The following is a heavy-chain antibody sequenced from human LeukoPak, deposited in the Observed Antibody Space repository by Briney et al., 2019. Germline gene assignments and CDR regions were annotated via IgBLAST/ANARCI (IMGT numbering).Heavy chain of an antibody. CDR3: ARAPTYYYDSSGYYYFDY. CDR2: ISSSSSYI. V-gene: IGHV3-21*01. CDR1: GFTFSSYS. D-gene: IGHD3-22*01. J-gene: IGHJ4*02. Sequence: GGSLRLSCAASGFTFSSYSMNWVRQASGKGLEWVSSISSSSSYIYYADSVKGRFTISRDNAKNSLYLQMNSLRAEDTAVYYCARAPTYYYDSSGYYYFDYWGQGTLVTVSS.